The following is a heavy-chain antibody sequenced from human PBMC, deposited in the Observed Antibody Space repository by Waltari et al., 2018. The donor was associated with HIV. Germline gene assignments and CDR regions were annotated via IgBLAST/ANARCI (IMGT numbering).Heavy chain of an antibody. CDR1: GFTFNKAW. CDR2: IKSKYDSGTR. V-gene: IGHV3-15*01. D-gene: IGHD3-22*01. Sequence: EVRLVESGGGLVEPEGSLSLSCVGSGFTFNKAWMTWVRQTPGRGLEWVGRIKSKYDSGTRDYAAPVKGRFTISRDDSKNVMYLQMYRLKSEDTGFYYCTMTYYYDGNARRWGQGTMVTVTS. J-gene: IGHJ4*02. CDR3: TMTYYYDGNARR.